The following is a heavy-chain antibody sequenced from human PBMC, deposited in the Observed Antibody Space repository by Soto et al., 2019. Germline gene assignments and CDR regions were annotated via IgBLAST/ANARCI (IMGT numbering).Heavy chain of an antibody. CDR3: ARVSRELRNYYYYGMDV. CDR2: INHSGST. CDR1: GGSFSGYY. J-gene: IGHJ6*02. D-gene: IGHD1-7*01. Sequence: SETLSLTCAVYGGSFSGYYWSWIRQPPGKGLEWIGEINHSGSTNYNPSLKSRVTISVDTSKNQFSLKLSSVTAADTAVYYCARVSRELRNYYYYGMDVWGQGTTVTVSS. V-gene: IGHV4-34*01.